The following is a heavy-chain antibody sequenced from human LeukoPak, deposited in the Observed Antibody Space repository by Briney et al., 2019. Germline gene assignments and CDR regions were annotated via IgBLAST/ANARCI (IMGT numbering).Heavy chain of an antibody. D-gene: IGHD1-14*01. CDR2: LYSDGNT. CDR3: ARGVEPLAANTLAY. V-gene: IGHV3-53*01. Sequence: GGSLRPSCAASGFTVITNDMTWVRQAPGKGLEWVSVLYSDGNTKYADSVQGRFTISRDNSKNTLYLEMNSLSPDDTAVYYCARGVEPLAANTLAYWGQGTLV. J-gene: IGHJ4*02. CDR1: GFTVITND.